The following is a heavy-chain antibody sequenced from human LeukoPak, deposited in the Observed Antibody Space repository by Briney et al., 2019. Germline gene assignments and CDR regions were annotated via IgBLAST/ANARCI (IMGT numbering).Heavy chain of an antibody. CDR3: ARITIFGEGAMDV. V-gene: IGHV3-48*04. D-gene: IGHD3-3*01. CDR1: GFTFSSYS. J-gene: IGHJ6*03. CDR2: ISSSSSTI. Sequence: PGGSLRLSCAASGFTFSSYSMNWVRQAPGKGLEWVSYISSSSSTIYYADSVKGRFTISRDNAKNSLYLQMNSLRAEDTAVYYCARITIFGEGAMDVWGKGTTVTVSS.